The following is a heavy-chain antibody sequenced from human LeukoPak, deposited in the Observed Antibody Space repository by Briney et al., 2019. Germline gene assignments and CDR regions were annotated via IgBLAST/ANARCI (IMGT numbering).Heavy chain of an antibody. CDR1: GGSISSGSYY. D-gene: IGHD1-26*01. CDR2: IYTSGST. J-gene: IGHJ4*02. CDR3: ARSGTYYRTFDF. Sequence: SETLSLTCTVSGGSISSGSYYWSWIWQPAGKGLEWIGRIYTSGSTYYNPSLKSRVTVSVDTSKNQFSLKLSSVTATDTAVYYCARSGTYYRTFDFWGQGTLVTVSS. V-gene: IGHV4-61*02.